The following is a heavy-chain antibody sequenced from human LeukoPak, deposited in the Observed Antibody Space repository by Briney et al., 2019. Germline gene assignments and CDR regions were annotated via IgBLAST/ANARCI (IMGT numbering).Heavy chain of an antibody. CDR3: ARTYYYDSSGYNFDY. CDR2: IYPGDSDT. D-gene: IGHD3-22*01. CDR1: GYSLTKYW. J-gene: IGHJ4*02. V-gene: IGHV5-51*01. Sequence: GESLKISCKGSGYSLTKYWIGWVRQMPGKGLEWMGIIYPGDSDTRYSPSFQGQVTISADKSISTAYLQWSSLKASDTAMYYCARTYYYDSSGYNFDYWGQGTLVTVSS.